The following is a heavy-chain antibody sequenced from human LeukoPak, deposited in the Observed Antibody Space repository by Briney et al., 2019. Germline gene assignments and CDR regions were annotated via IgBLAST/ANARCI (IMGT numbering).Heavy chain of an antibody. CDR2: ISVSGGST. D-gene: IGHD3-16*01. CDR1: GFTFSNYD. J-gene: IGHJ4*02. Sequence: PGGSLRLSCAAPGFTFSNYDMSWVRQAPGKGLEWVSTISVSGGSTYYADSVKGRFTISRDNSKNTLYLQMNSLRAEDTAVYYCANKWGHPTAPFDYWGQGTLVTVSS. V-gene: IGHV3-23*01. CDR3: ANKWGHPTAPFDY.